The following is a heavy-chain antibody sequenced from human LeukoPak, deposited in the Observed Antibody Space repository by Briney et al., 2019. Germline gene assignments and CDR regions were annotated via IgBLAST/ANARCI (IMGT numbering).Heavy chain of an antibody. V-gene: IGHV1-18*01. CDR2: INAYNGNT. CDR3: ARDRCSGGSCYSSSDY. D-gene: IGHD2-15*01. J-gene: IGHJ4*02. CDR1: GYTFTSYG. Sequence: ASVKVSCKASGYTFTSYGFSWVRQAPGRGLEWMGWINAYNGNTNYAQKLQGRVTMTTDTSTSTAYMELRSLRSDDTAVYYCARDRCSGGSCYSSSDYWGQGTLVTVSS.